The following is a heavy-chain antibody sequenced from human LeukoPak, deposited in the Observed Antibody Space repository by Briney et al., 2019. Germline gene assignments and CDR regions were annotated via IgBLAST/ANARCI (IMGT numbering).Heavy chain of an antibody. Sequence: PGGSLRLSCAASGFTFSSYGMHWVRQAPGKGLEWVAFIRYDGSNKYYADSVEGRFTLYRDNSKNTLYLQLNSLRAEDTDVYYCAGHYYDFWSGYADYWGQGTLVTVSS. CDR1: GFTFSSYG. CDR3: AGHYYDFWSGYADY. CDR2: IRYDGSNK. D-gene: IGHD3-3*01. J-gene: IGHJ4*02. V-gene: IGHV3-30*02.